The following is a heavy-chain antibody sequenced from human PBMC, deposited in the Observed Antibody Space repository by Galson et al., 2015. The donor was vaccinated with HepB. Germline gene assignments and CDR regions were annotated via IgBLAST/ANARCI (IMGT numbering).Heavy chain of an antibody. CDR1: GFTFSRHT. D-gene: IGHD1-14*01. V-gene: IGHV3-21*01. Sequence: SLRLSCAASGFTFSRHTMNWVRQAPGKGLEWVSSISSSSRYIYYADSVRGRFTISRDNAKNSLYLQMNSLRAEDTAVYYCARETEGFDYWGQGTLVTVSS. CDR3: ARETEGFDY. CDR2: ISSSSRYI. J-gene: IGHJ4*02.